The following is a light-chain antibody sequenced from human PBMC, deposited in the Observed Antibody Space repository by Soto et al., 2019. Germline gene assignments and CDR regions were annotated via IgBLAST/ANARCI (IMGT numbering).Light chain of an antibody. CDR1: QSVRTS. Sequence: EIVLTQSPGTLSVSPGEGVTLSCRASQSVRTSLAWYQHKPGQAPRLVIYDASLRANGVPARFGGSGSGTDFTLTINSLEPEDFAVYYCQQRNVWPPITFGQGTRLEIK. J-gene: IGKJ5*01. CDR2: DAS. CDR3: QQRNVWPPIT. V-gene: IGKV3-11*01.